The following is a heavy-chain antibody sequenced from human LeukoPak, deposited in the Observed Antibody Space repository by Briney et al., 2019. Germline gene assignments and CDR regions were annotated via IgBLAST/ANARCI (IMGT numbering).Heavy chain of an antibody. CDR1: GGTFISYT. V-gene: IGHV1-69*10. CDR3: ARTLGELIFDY. Sequence: SVKVSCKASGGTFISYTISWVRQAPGQGLEWMGGIIPILGIANYAQKFQGRVTITADKSTSTAYMELSSLRSEDTAVYYCARTLGELIFDYWGQGTLVTVSS. D-gene: IGHD1-26*01. CDR2: IIPILGIA. J-gene: IGHJ4*02.